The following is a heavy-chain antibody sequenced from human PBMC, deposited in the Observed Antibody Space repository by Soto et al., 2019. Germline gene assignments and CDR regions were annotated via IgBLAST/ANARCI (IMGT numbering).Heavy chain of an antibody. Sequence: SVKVSCKASGGTFSSYAISWVRQAPGQGLEWMGGIIPIFGTANYAQKFQGRVTITADESTSTACMELSSLRSEDTAVYYCARQGIAVAGFDYWGQGTLVTVSS. CDR3: ARQGIAVAGFDY. J-gene: IGHJ4*02. CDR2: IIPIFGTA. V-gene: IGHV1-69*13. D-gene: IGHD6-19*01. CDR1: GGTFSSYA.